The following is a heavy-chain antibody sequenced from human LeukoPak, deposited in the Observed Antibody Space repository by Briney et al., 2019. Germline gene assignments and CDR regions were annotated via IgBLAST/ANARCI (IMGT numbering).Heavy chain of an antibody. J-gene: IGHJ4*02. V-gene: IGHV5-51*01. D-gene: IGHD3-22*01. CDR1: GYTFTNYW. CDR2: IFPGDSDI. Sequence: GESLKISCKGSGYTFTNYWIGWVRQMPGKGLECMGIIFPGDSDIRYSPSFQGRVTISADKSISTAYLQWGSLKASDTAMYYCARGDSSGYYTPFGYWGQGTLVTVSS. CDR3: ARGDSSGYYTPFGY.